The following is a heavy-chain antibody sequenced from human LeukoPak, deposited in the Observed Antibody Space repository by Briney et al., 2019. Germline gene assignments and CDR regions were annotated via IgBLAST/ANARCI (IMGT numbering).Heavy chain of an antibody. CDR2: ISGSGGST. CDR3: AKDYCSGGSCHKYFDY. V-gene: IGHV3-23*01. J-gene: IGHJ4*02. CDR1: GFTFSSYA. D-gene: IGHD2-15*01. Sequence: GGSLRLSCAASGFTFSSYAMSWVRQAPGKGLEWVSAISGSGGSTYYADSVKGRFTISRDNSKNTLYLQMNSLRAEDTAVYYCAKDYCSGGSCHKYFDYWGQGTLVTVSS.